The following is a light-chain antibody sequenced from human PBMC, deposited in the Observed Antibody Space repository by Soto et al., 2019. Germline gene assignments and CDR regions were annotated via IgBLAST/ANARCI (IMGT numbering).Light chain of an antibody. V-gene: IGKV3-20*01. CDR2: GAS. CDR1: QILLSNSNNRHY. J-gene: IGKJ3*01. Sequence: DIVMTQSPDSLTVSLGERATINFNSSQILLSNSNNRHYLAWYQQKPGQAPRLLIYGASSRATGIPDRFSGSGSGTDFTLTISRLEPEDFAVFYCQQYGSSPFTFGPGTKVDIK. CDR3: QQYGSSPFT.